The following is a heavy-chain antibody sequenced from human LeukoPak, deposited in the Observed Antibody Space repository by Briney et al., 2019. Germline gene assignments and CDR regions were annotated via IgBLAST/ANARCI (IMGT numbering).Heavy chain of an antibody. J-gene: IGHJ4*02. V-gene: IGHV4-4*07. D-gene: IGHD3-10*01. CDR2: IYTSGGT. Sequence: SETLSLTCTVSGGSLSGYYRSWIRQPAGKGLEWIGRIYTSGGTNHNPPLKSRVTTSVNTSKNQFSLKRSPVTAADTAFYYGARFQLRGYFDYWGQGTLVTVSS. CDR3: ARFQLRGYFDY. CDR1: GGSLSGYY.